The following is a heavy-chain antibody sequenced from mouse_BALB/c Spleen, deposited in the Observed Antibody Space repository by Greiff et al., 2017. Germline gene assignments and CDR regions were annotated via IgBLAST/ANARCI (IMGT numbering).Heavy chain of an antibody. CDR1: GYTFTSYW. D-gene: IGHD2-12*01. Sequence: VKLQQSGAELARPGASVKLSCKASGYTFTSYWMQWVKQRPGQGLEWIGAIYPGDGDTRYTQKFKGKATLTADKSSSTAYMQLSSLASEDSAVYYCARDDEGRVDYWGQGTTLTVSS. V-gene: IGHV1-87*01. J-gene: IGHJ2*01. CDR3: ARDDEGRVDY. CDR2: IYPGDGDT.